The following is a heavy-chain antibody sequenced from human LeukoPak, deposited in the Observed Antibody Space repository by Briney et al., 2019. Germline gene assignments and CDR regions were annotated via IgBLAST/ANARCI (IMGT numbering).Heavy chain of an antibody. CDR2: ISWNSGSI. CDR3: AKVVGGSYYFDY. CDR1: GFTFDDYA. Sequence: PGGSLRLSCAASGFTFDDYAMHWVRQAPGKGLEWVSGISWNSGSIGYADSVKGRFTISRDNAKNSLYLQMNSLRAEDTALYYCAKVVGGSYYFDYWGQGTLVTVSS. V-gene: IGHV3-9*01. J-gene: IGHJ4*02. D-gene: IGHD1-26*01.